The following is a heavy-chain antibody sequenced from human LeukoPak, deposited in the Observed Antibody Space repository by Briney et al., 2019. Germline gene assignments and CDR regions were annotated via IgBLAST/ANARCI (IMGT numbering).Heavy chain of an antibody. CDR3: AREGRDFMVRGVILDY. V-gene: IGHV7-4-1*02. CDR2: INTNTGNP. D-gene: IGHD3-10*01. J-gene: IGHJ4*02. CDR1: GYTFTSYA. Sequence: ASVKVSCKASGYTFTSYAMNWVRQAPGQGLEWMGWINTNTGNPTYAQGFTGRFVFSLDTSVSTAYLRISSLKAEDTAVYYCAREGRDFMVRGVILDYWGQGTLVTVSS.